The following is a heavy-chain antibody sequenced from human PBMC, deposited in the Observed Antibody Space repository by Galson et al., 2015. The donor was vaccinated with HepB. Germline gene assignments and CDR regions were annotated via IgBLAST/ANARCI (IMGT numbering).Heavy chain of an antibody. CDR2: INAGYGDI. V-gene: IGHV1-3*01. Sequence: SVKVSCKASGHTFTTYAMHWVRQAPGQRLEWMGWINAGYGDIKYSPNFQGRVTITRDTSASTVYMELSSLRSEDTAVYYCVSSYCGGDCCSVGFDFWGRGTLVTVSS. J-gene: IGHJ4*02. CDR1: GHTFTTYA. D-gene: IGHD2-21*02. CDR3: VSSYCGGDCCSVGFDF.